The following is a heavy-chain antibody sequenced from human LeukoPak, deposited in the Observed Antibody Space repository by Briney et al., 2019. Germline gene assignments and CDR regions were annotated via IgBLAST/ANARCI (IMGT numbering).Heavy chain of an antibody. CDR3: AKDMGSGSPIYGFDP. J-gene: IGHJ5*02. V-gene: IGHV3-21*01. CDR2: ISSSSSYI. Sequence: GGSLRLSCAASGFTFSSYSMNWVRQAPGKGLEWVSSISSSSSYIYYADSVKGRFTISRDNAKNSLYLQMNSLRAEDTAVYYCAKDMGSGSPIYGFDPWGQGTLVTVSS. D-gene: IGHD3-10*01. CDR1: GFTFSSYS.